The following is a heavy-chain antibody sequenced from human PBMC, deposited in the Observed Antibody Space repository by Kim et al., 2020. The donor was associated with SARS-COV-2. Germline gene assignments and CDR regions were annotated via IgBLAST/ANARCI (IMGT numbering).Heavy chain of an antibody. CDR3: ASDSWRP. J-gene: IGHJ5*02. CDR2: ISSSSSTI. CDR1: GFTFSSYS. V-gene: IGHV3-48*01. Sequence: GGSLRLSCAASGFTFSSYSMNWVRQAPWKGLEWISYISSSSSTIYYADSVKGRFTISRDNAKNSLYLQLNSLRAEDTAVYYCASDSWRPWGQGTLVTVSS.